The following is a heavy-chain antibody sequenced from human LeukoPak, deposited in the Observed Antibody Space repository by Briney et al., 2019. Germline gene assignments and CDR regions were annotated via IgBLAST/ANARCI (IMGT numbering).Heavy chain of an antibody. V-gene: IGHV1-2*06. CDR2: ISPNSGVT. J-gene: IGHJ4*02. Sequence: ASVKVSCKATGYTFSDYYIHWVRQAPGQGLEWMGRISPNSGVTNYTQRFQGRVTMTRDASTSTAFMELSSLRSDDTAVYYCARDSSEILPLGYWGQGTLVTVSS. CDR1: GYTFSDYY. CDR3: ARDSSEILPLGY.